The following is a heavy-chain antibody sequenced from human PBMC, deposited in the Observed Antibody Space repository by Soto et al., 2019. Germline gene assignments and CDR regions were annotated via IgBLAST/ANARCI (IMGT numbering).Heavy chain of an antibody. J-gene: IGHJ3*02. CDR1: GFTVSSNY. CDR2: IYSGGST. D-gene: IGHD3-9*01. V-gene: IGHV3-53*01. Sequence: GGSLRLSCAASGFTVSSNYMSWVRQAPGKGLEWVSVIYSGGSTYYADSVKGRFTISRDNSKNTLYLQMNSLRAEDTAVYYCAREGQHYDILTGYYSRDAFDIWGQGTMVTVSS. CDR3: AREGQHYDILTGYYSRDAFDI.